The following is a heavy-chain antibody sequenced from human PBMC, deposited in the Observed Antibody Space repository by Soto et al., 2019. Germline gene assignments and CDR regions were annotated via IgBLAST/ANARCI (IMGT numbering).Heavy chain of an antibody. CDR1: GFTFSSYA. CDR3: AKDPRPNIIAAAGTTYYYGMDV. CDR2: ISGSGGST. D-gene: IGHD6-13*01. V-gene: IGHV3-23*01. Sequence: PGGSLRLSCAASGFTFSSYAMSWVRQAPGKGLEWVSAISGSGGSTYYADSVKGRFTISRDNSKNTLYLQMNSLRAEDTAVYYCAKDPRPNIIAAAGTTYYYGMDVWGQGTTVTVSS. J-gene: IGHJ6*02.